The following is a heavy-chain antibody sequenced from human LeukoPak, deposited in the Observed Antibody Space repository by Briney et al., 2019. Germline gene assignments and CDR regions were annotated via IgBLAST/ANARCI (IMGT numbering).Heavy chain of an antibody. CDR2: INHSGYT. CDR1: GVSFNHYY. J-gene: IGHJ4*02. V-gene: IGHV4-34*01. CDR3: TRMTTGHDY. D-gene: IGHD4-17*01. Sequence: SETLSLTCAVSGVSFNHYYWSWVRQTPGKGLEWIGEINHSGYTNDSPSLKSRVTLSIDTSRKQFSLNLRSVTVADTGIYYCTRMTTGHDYWGQGTLVTVSS.